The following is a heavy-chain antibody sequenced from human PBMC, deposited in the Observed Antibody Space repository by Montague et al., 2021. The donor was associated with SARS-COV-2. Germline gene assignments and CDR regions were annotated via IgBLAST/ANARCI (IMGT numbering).Heavy chain of an antibody. D-gene: IGHD6-19*01. CDR3: AQTYAPSAVAVDY. CDR1: GFSLNTSGIC. V-gene: IGHV2-70*11. Sequence: PALVKPTQTLTLTCTFSGFSLNTSGICVSWIRQPPGKALEWLARIDWDDDKYYSTSLKTRLTISKDTSKNQVVLTMTNMDPVDTATYYCAQTYAPSAVAVDYWGQGTLVTVSS. CDR2: IDWDDDK. J-gene: IGHJ4*02.